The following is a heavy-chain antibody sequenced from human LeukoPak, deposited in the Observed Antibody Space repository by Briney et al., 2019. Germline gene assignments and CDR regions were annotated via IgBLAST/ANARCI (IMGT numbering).Heavy chain of an antibody. CDR2: IYSGDTT. D-gene: IGHD6-19*01. V-gene: IGHV3-53*01. J-gene: IGHJ4*02. Sequence: GGSLRLSCAASGFTVSSNYMSWVRQAPGKGLEWVSVIYSGDTTYYADSVKGRFTISRDNSENTLHLQMNTLRAEDTAVYYCASTGYSSGWYYRPLDYWGQGTLVTVSS. CDR1: GFTVSSNY. CDR3: ASTGYSSGWYYRPLDY.